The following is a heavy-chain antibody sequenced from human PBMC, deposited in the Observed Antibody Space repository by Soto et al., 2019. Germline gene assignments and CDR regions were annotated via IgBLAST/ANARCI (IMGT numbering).Heavy chain of an antibody. CDR2: INPSGGST. D-gene: IGHD2-2*01. J-gene: IGHJ2*01. CDR1: GYTFTSYY. V-gene: IGHV1-46*03. Sequence: QVQLVQSGAEVKKPGASVKVSCKASGYTFTSYYMHWVRQAPGQGLEWMGIINPSGGSTSYAQKLQGRVTMTRDTSTSTVYLKLSSLRSEDTAVYYCARDVYIVVVPAAMGPYWYFDLWGRGTLVTVSS. CDR3: ARDVYIVVVPAAMGPYWYFDL.